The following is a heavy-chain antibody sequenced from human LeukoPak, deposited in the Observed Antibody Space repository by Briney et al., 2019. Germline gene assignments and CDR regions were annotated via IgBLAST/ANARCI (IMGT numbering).Heavy chain of an antibody. D-gene: IGHD3-22*01. CDR3: ASGSSGYIPVPFDI. CDR2: IYYSGST. CDR1: GYSISSSNW. V-gene: IGHV4-28*01. Sequence: PSETLSLTCAVSGYSISSSNWWGWIRQPPGKGLEWIGYIYYSGSTYYNPSLKSRVTMSVDTSKNQFSLKLSSVTAVDTAVYYCASGSSGYIPVPFDIWGQGTMVTVSS. J-gene: IGHJ3*02.